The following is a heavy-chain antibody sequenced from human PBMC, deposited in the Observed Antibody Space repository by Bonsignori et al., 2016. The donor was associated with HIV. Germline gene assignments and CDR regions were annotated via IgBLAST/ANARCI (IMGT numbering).Heavy chain of an antibody. CDR3: ARRGNVPTYFDS. V-gene: IGHV3-11*01. D-gene: IGHD1-1*01. CDR2: IGGSGSTI. J-gene: IGHJ4*02. Sequence: WIRQPPGKGLEWLSYIGGSGSTIYYADSVKGRFTISRDNAKNTLFLQMDSLRADDTAVYYCARRGNVPTYFDSWGQGTLVTVSS.